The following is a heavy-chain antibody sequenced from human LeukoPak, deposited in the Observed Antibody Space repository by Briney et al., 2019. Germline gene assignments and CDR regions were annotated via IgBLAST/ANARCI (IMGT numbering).Heavy chain of an antibody. Sequence: SETLSLTCTVSGGSISSGSYYWSWIRQPAGKGLEWIGRIYTSGSTNYNPSLKSRVTISVDTSKNQFSLKLSSVTAADTAVYSCARASHGGYENYWGQGTLVTVSS. D-gene: IGHD5-12*01. CDR2: IYTSGST. CDR1: GGSISSGSYY. J-gene: IGHJ4*02. V-gene: IGHV4-61*02. CDR3: ARASHGGYENY.